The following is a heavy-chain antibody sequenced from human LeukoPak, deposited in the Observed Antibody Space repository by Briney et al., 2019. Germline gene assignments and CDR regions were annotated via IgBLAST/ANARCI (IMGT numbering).Heavy chain of an antibody. CDR2: IRGSGGST. CDR3: AKDLGVLYSYNYFDY. CDR1: GFTFSSYA. J-gene: IGHJ4*02. Sequence: GGSLRLSCAASGFTFSSYAMSWVRQAPGKGLELVSAIRGSGGSTYYADSVKGRFTISRDNSKNTLYLQMNSLRAGDTAVYYCAKDLGVLYSYNYFDYWGRGTLVTVSS. D-gene: IGHD5-18*01. V-gene: IGHV3-23*01.